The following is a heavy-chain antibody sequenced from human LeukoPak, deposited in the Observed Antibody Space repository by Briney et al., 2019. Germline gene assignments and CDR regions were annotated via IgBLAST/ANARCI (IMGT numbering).Heavy chain of an antibody. CDR1: GVSVSSGSYY. D-gene: IGHD4-17*01. V-gene: IGHV4-61*01. J-gene: IGHJ4*02. CDR3: ARFLLDYGTFDY. Sequence: KPSETLSLTCTVSGVSVSSGSYYWRWIRQPPGKGLEWIGYIYYSGSTNYNPSLKSRVTISVDTSKNQFSLKLSSVTAADTAVYYCARFLLDYGTFDYWGQGTLVTVSS. CDR2: IYYSGST.